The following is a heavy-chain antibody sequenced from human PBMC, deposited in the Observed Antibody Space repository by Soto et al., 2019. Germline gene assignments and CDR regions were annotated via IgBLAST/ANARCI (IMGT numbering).Heavy chain of an antibody. J-gene: IGHJ4*02. CDR3: TRGPSGDKVDY. CDR2: IYDGGST. D-gene: IGHD7-27*01. V-gene: IGHV4-30-4*01. Sequence: QVQLQGSGPRLVKPSQTLSLTCTVSGDSISDVNYYWSWIRQSPDKGLEWIGNIYDGGSTYSNPSLKSRVTVSIDTSTNQFSLQLSSMSAADTAVYYCTRGPSGDKVDYWGQGTLVTVSS. CDR1: GDSISDVNYY.